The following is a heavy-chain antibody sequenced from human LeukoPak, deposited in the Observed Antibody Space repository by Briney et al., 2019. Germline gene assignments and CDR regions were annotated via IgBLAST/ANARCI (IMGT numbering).Heavy chain of an antibody. CDR2: ISGSGGST. CDR1: RFTFSTYA. D-gene: IGHD6-13*01. Sequence: GGSLRLSCAASRFTFSTYAMSWVRQAPGKGLEWVSAISGSGGSTYYADSVKGRFTISRDNSKNTLYLQMNSLRAEDTAVYYCAKGGPSIAAAGKDYFDYWGQGTLVTVSS. V-gene: IGHV3-23*01. CDR3: AKGGPSIAAAGKDYFDY. J-gene: IGHJ4*02.